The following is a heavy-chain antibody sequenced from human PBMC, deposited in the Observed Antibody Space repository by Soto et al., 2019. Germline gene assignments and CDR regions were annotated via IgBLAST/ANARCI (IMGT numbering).Heavy chain of an antibody. CDR3: ARVELGGRNFDY. J-gene: IGHJ4*02. V-gene: IGHV4-31*03. Sequence: LSLTCTVSGGSISSGGYYWSWIRQHPGKGLEWIGYIYYSGSTYYNPSLKSRVTISVDTSKNQFSLKLSSVTAADTAVYYCARVELGGRNFDYWGQGTLVTVSS. D-gene: IGHD6-6*01. CDR2: IYYSGST. CDR1: GGSISSGGYY.